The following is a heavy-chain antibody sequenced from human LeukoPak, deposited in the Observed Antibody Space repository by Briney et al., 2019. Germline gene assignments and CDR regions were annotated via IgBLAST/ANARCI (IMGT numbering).Heavy chain of an antibody. CDR1: GFTFSSYA. J-gene: IGHJ4*02. CDR3: ANGVSY. D-gene: IGHD3-16*01. Sequence: GGSLRLSCAASGFTFSSYAMSWVRQTPGKGLEWVSSISGSGGGTYYADSAKGRFTISRDNSRNTLYLQMNSLRADDTAVYYCANGVSYWGQGTLVTVSS. CDR2: ISGSGGGT. V-gene: IGHV3-23*01.